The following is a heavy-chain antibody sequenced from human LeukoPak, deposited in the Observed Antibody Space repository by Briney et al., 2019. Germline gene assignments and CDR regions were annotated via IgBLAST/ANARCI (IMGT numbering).Heavy chain of an antibody. CDR2: ISSSSSYI. J-gene: IGHJ4*02. CDR3: ARELAGGSFDY. V-gene: IGHV3-21*01. CDR1: GSTFSSYS. D-gene: IGHD7-27*01. Sequence: GGSLRLSCAASGSTFSSYSMNWVRQAPGKGLEWVSSISSSSSYIYYADSVEGRFTISRDNAKNSLYLQMNSLRAEDTAVYYCARELAGGSFDYWGQGTLVTVSS.